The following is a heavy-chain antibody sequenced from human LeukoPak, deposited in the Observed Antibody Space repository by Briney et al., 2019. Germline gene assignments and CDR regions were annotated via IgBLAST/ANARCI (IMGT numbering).Heavy chain of an antibody. CDR2: IYHRGST. V-gene: IGHV4-4*02. Sequence: PSETLSLTCAVSGGSISSSNWWSWVRQPPGKGLEWIGEIYHRGSTNYNPSLKSRVTISVDKSKNQFSLKLSSVTAADTAVYYCARGLVGATYYYYYGMDVWGQGTTVTVSS. J-gene: IGHJ6*02. CDR3: ARGLVGATYYYYYGMDV. D-gene: IGHD1-26*01. CDR1: GGSISSSNW.